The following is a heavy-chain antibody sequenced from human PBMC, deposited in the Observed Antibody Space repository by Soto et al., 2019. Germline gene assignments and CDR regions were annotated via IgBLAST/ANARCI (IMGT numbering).Heavy chain of an antibody. D-gene: IGHD3-3*01. CDR3: ARQRITIFGVVIRPDYYYYYGMDV. CDR1: GYSINSDDY. Sequence: SETLSLTCTVSGYSINSDDYWGWIRQPPGKGLEWIASIYHSVSTFYNPSLRSRVTISVDTSKNQFSLKLSSVTAADTAVYYCARQRITIFGVVIRPDYYYYYGMDVWGQGTTVTVSS. J-gene: IGHJ6*02. CDR2: IYHSVST. V-gene: IGHV4-38-2*02.